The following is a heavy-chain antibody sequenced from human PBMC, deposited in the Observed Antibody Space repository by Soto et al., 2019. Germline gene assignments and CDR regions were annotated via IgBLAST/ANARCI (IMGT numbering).Heavy chain of an antibody. D-gene: IGHD2-15*01. CDR1: GYTFTSYG. V-gene: IGHV1-18*01. CDR3: AREAERSGGLKSWFDP. CDR2: ISAYNGNT. Sequence: GASVKVSCKASGYTFTSYGISWVRQAPGQGLEWMGWISAYNGNTNYAQKLQGRVTMTTDTSTSTAYMELRSLRSDDTAVYYCAREAERSGGLKSWFDPSGQGTRVTVSS. J-gene: IGHJ5*02.